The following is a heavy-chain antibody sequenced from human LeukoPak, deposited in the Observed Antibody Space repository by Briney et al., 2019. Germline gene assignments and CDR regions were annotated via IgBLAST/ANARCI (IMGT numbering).Heavy chain of an antibody. V-gene: IGHV4-59*08. CDR3: ARQGFGYYYDSSGSRLEVPNCSDP. CDR2: IYYSGST. CDR1: GGSIISYY. D-gene: IGHD3-22*01. Sequence: SETLSLTCTVSGGSIISYYWSWIRQPPGKGLEWIGYIYYSGSTNYNPSLKSRVTISVDTSKNQFSLKLSSVTAADTAVYYCARQGFGYYYDSSGSRLEVPNCSDPWGQGTLVTVSS. J-gene: IGHJ5*02.